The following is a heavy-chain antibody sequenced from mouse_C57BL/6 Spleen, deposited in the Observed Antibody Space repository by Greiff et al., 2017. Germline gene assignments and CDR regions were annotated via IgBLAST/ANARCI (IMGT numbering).Heavy chain of an antibody. CDR2: ISYDGSN. CDR3: AREDYDYDGYAMDY. CDR1: GYSITSGYY. J-gene: IGHJ4*01. D-gene: IGHD2-4*01. V-gene: IGHV3-6*01. Sequence: VQLQQSGPGLVKPSQSLSLTCSVTGYSITSGYYWNWIRQFPGNKLEWMGYISYDGSNNYNPSLKNRISITRDTSKNQFFLTLNSVTTEDTATYYCAREDYDYDGYAMDYWGQGTSVTVSS.